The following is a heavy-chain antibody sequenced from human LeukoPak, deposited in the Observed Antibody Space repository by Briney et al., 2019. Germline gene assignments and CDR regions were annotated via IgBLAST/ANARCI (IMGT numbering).Heavy chain of an antibody. CDR3: AKDNRRHYTRGPNPDSLH. D-gene: IGHD2-2*02. CDR2: ISWNSGSI. J-gene: IGHJ4*02. CDR1: GFIFNNYA. V-gene: IGHV3-9*01. Sequence: GGSLRLSCAGSGFIFNNYAMHWVRQPPGKGLEWVSGISWNSGSIDYADSVKGRFTISRDNAKNSLYLQMNSLRVEDTAFYYCAKDNRRHYTRGPNPDSLHWGQGALVTVSS.